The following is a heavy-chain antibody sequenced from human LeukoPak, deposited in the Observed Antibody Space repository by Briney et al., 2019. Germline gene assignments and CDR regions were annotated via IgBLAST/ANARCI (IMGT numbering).Heavy chain of an antibody. CDR3: ARDRIIVGATGNWFDP. V-gene: IGHV4-59*01. CDR2: IYYSGST. Sequence: SETLSLTCTVSGGSISSYYWSWIRQPPGKGLEWIGYIYYSGSTNYNPSLKSRVTISVDTSKNQFFLKLSSVTAADTAVYYCARDRIIVGATGNWFDPWGQGTLVTVSS. D-gene: IGHD1-26*01. J-gene: IGHJ5*02. CDR1: GGSISSYY.